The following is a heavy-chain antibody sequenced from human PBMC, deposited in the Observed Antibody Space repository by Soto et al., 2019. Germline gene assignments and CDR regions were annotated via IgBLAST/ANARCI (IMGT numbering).Heavy chain of an antibody. D-gene: IGHD1-26*01. CDR3: AREGTGATTAFDI. V-gene: IGHV3-20*01. Sequence: GGSLRLSCAASGFTFDDYGMSWVRQAPGKGLEWVSGINWNGGSTGYADSVKGRFTISRDNANNSLYLQMNSLRAEYTALYHCAREGTGATTAFDIWGQGTMVTVSS. CDR2: INWNGGST. J-gene: IGHJ3*02. CDR1: GFTFDDYG.